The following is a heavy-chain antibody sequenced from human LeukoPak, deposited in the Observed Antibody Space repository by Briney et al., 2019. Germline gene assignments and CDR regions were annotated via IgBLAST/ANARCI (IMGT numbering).Heavy chain of an antibody. J-gene: IGHJ4*02. CDR3: ARPNLAAAGSLA. Sequence: GGSLRLSCAASGFTFSSYWMSWVRQAPGKGLEWVANIKQDGSEKYYVGSVKGRFTISRDNAKNSLYLQMNSLKASDTAMYFCARPNLAAAGSLAWGQGTLVTVSS. D-gene: IGHD6-13*01. CDR1: GFTFSSYW. V-gene: IGHV3-7*03. CDR2: IKQDGSEK.